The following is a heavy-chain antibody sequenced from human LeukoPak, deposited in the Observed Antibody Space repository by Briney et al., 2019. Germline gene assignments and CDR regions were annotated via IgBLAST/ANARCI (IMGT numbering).Heavy chain of an antibody. CDR1: GFTFSSYG. J-gene: IGHJ3*02. CDR3: FLRPADAFDI. D-gene: IGHD2/OR15-2a*01. Sequence: GGSLRLSCAASGFTFSSYGMHWVRQAPGKGLEWVAVISYDGSNKYYADSVKGRFTISRDNSKNTLYLQMNSLRAEDTAVYYCFLRPADAFDIWGQGTMVTVSS. V-gene: IGHV3-30*03. CDR2: ISYDGSNK.